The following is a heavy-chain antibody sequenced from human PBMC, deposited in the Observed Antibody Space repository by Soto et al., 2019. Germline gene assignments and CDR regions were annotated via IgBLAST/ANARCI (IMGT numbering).Heavy chain of an antibody. Sequence: QVQLVQSGAEVKNPGASVKVSCKASGYTFATHGIAWVRQAPGQGLEWMGWINSYNGNTNYAQKLQGRVTMTTDTSTSTAYMELRSLRSDDTAMYYCARDGKFDYWGQGTLVTVSS. CDR3: ARDGKFDY. J-gene: IGHJ4*02. V-gene: IGHV1-18*01. CDR2: INSYNGNT. CDR1: GYTFATHG. D-gene: IGHD1-1*01.